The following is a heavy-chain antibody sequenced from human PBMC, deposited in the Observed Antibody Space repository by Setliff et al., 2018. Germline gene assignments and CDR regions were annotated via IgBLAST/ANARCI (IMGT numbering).Heavy chain of an antibody. CDR1: GGSVGSGNFY. J-gene: IGHJ4*02. CDR3: AGTPARGTTWLSPFDY. Sequence: SETLSLTCTVSGGSVGSGNFYWSWIRQTAGKGLEWIGLIQSSGNTNYNPSLQSRVTISIDTSKNQFSLKMTSVTAADTALYYCAGTPARGTTWLSPFDYWGQGTLVTVS. V-gene: IGHV4-61*02. D-gene: IGHD5-12*01. CDR2: IQSSGNT.